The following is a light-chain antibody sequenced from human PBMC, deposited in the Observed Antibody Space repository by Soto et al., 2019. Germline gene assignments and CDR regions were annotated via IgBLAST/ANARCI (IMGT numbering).Light chain of an antibody. J-gene: IGKJ2*01. CDR2: GAS. V-gene: IGKV3-20*01. Sequence: EYVLTQSPGALSLSPGERATLSCRASQTVSSSYLAWYQQKPGQAPRLLIYGASSRATGIPDSFSGSGSGTDFTLSISRLEPEDFAVYYCQQYDSAPYTFGQGTNLEIK. CDR3: QQYDSAPYT. CDR1: QTVSSSY.